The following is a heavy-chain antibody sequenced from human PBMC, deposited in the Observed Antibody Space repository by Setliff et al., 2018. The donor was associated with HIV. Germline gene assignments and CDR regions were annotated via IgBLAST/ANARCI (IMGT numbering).Heavy chain of an antibody. CDR1: GGSVTSYL. J-gene: IGHJ6*03. CDR3: ARHDGMKAARRYNNDYMDV. D-gene: IGHD6-6*01. V-gene: IGHV4-59*08. Sequence: PSETLSLTCSISGGSVTSYLWHWFRQPPGKGLEWIGYIYYTGITDNNPSLEGRVTISVDTSKNQFSLKLSSVTAADTAVYYCARHDGMKAARRYNNDYMDVWGKGTTVTVSS. CDR2: IYYTGIT.